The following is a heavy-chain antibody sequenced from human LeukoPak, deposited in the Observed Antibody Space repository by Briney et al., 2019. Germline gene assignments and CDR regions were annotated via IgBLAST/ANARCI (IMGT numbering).Heavy chain of an antibody. J-gene: IGHJ1*01. V-gene: IGHV4-59*01. D-gene: IGHD4-17*01. CDR1: GGSISSYY. CDR3: ARVSMPDDYGDYEAYFQQ. CDR2: XXYSGST. Sequence: SETLSLTCTVSGGSISSYYWSWIRQPPGKGLEWXXXXXYSGSTNYNPSLKSRVTISVDTSKNQFSLKLSSVTAADTAVYYCARVSMPDDYGDYEAYFQQWGQGTLVTVSS.